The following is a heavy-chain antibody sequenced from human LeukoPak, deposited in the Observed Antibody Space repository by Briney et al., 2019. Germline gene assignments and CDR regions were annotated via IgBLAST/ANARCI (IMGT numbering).Heavy chain of an antibody. Sequence: GGSLRLSCAASGFTFSSYAMHWVRQAPGKGLEWVAVISYDGSNKYYADSVKGRFTISRDNSKNTLYLQMNSLRAEDTAVYYCARETARGLYYYMDVWGKGTTVTVSS. D-gene: IGHD6-6*01. CDR3: ARETARGLYYYMDV. V-gene: IGHV3-30*01. J-gene: IGHJ6*03. CDR1: GFTFSSYA. CDR2: ISYDGSNK.